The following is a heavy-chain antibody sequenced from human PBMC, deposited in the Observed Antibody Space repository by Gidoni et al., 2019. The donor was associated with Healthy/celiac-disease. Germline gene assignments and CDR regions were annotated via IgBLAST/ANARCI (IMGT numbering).Heavy chain of an antibody. CDR2: IGYDGSNK. Sequence: QVQLVESGGGVVQPGRSLRLSCAASGFTFSSYGMHWVRQAPGKGLEWVAVIGYDGSNKYYADSVKGRFTISRDNSKNTLYLQMNSLRAEDTAVYYCARDFYDFWSGYYTGAFDIWGQGTMVTVSS. D-gene: IGHD3-3*01. J-gene: IGHJ3*02. CDR3: ARDFYDFWSGYYTGAFDI. CDR1: GFTFSSYG. V-gene: IGHV3-33*01.